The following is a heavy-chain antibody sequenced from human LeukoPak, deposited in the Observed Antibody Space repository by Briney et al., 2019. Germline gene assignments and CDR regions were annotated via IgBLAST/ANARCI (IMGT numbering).Heavy chain of an antibody. D-gene: IGHD4-17*01. J-gene: IGHJ5*02. V-gene: IGHV3-66*03. CDR3: ARDRAVTQDWVEFDP. CDR1: GFSVSNHY. Sequence: PGGSLRLSCAGSGFSVSNHYMSWVRQAPGKGLEWVSLIRDSGETFYADSVKGRFTISRDNSKNTMYLQMNRLRVEDTAVYFCARDRAVTQDWVEFDPWGQGTLVTVSS. CDR2: IRDSGET.